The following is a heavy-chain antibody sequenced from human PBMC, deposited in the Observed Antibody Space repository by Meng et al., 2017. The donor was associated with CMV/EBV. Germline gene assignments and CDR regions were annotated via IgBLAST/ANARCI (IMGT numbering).Heavy chain of an antibody. CDR2: IDHSSGGT. CDR3: AKTIKAYKAYYGMDV. D-gene: IGHD1-1*01. J-gene: IGHJ6*02. CDR1: GFTFSSYA. Sequence: SGFTFSSYAMSWVRQAPGKGLEWVSSIDHSSGGTYYADSVKGRFTISRDNSKNTLYLQMNSLRAEDTAVYYCAKTIKAYKAYYGMDVWGQGTTVTVSS. V-gene: IGHV3-23*01.